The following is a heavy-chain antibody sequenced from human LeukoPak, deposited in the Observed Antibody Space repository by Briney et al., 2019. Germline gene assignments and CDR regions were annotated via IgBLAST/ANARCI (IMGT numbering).Heavy chain of an antibody. J-gene: IGHJ5*02. D-gene: IGHD4-11*01. Sequence: ASVKVSCKASGYTFTGYYMHWVRQAPGQGLEWMGWINPNSGGTNYAQKFQGRVTMTRDTSISTAYMELSRLRPDDTAVYYCARSGGDYSADNWFDPWGQGTLVTVSS. CDR1: GYTFTGYY. V-gene: IGHV1-2*02. CDR3: ARSGGDYSADNWFDP. CDR2: INPNSGGT.